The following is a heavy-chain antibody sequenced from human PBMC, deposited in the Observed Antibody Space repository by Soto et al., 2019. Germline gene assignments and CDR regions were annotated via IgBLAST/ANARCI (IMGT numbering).Heavy chain of an antibody. CDR1: GDTFYNYA. CDR2: IIPIFGTA. V-gene: IGHV1-69*12. CDR3: ARSAQDIILVPTAIGSLDY. D-gene: IGHD2-2*01. J-gene: IGHJ4*02. Sequence: QVQLVQSGAEVKKPGSSVKVSCKDSGDTFYNYAISWVRQAPGQGLEWMGGIIPIFGTANYAQKFQGRVTTTAAESTSTAYMEMSSLRSDDTAVYYCARSAQDIILVPTAIGSLDYWGQGTLVTVSS.